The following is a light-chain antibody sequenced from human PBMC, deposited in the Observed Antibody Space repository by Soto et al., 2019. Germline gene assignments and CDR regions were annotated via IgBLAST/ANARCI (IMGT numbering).Light chain of an antibody. CDR1: SSDVGRYNY. J-gene: IGLJ1*01. Sequence: QSALAQPASVSGSPGQSITISCTGTSSDVGRYNYVSWFQQHPGKAPKLMIFDVSNWPSGVSDRFSGSKSGNTASLTISGLQAEDEADYYCSSFTSSSTFVFGTGTKLT. V-gene: IGLV2-14*01. CDR2: DVS. CDR3: SSFTSSSTFV.